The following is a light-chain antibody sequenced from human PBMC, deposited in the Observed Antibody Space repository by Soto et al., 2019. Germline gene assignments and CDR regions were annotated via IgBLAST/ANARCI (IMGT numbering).Light chain of an antibody. V-gene: IGKV1-39*01. CDR1: QSISSW. CDR2: AAS. CDR3: QQSYSTPKT. J-gene: IGKJ1*01. Sequence: DIQITQSPSTLSASVGDRVTITCRASQSISSWLAWYRQKPGKAPKLLIYAASSLQSGVPSRFSGSGSGTDFTLTISSLQPEDFATYYCQQSYSTPKTFGQGTKVDIK.